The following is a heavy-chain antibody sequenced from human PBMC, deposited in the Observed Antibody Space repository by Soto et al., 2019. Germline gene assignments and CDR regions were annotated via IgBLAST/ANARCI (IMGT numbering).Heavy chain of an antibody. CDR2: ISGSGAST. D-gene: IGHD3-9*01. Sequence: GGSLRLSCAASGFIFSNYAMSWVRQAPGKGLEWVSSISGSGASTYYADSVKGRFTISRDNSKNTLYLQMNSLRAEDTAVYYCAKDSVVGYYDILTGYYQSKWFDPWGQGTLVNVS. J-gene: IGHJ5*02. CDR3: AKDSVVGYYDILTGYYQSKWFDP. CDR1: GFIFSNYA. V-gene: IGHV3-23*01.